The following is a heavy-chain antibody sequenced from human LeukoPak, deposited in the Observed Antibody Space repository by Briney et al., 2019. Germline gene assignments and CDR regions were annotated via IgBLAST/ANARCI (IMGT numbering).Heavy chain of an antibody. D-gene: IGHD2-8*01. CDR3: ASIRGACTNGVCSYYFDY. CDR1: GGTLSSYA. V-gene: IGHV1-69*04. CDR2: IIPILGIA. J-gene: IGHJ4*02. Sequence: GSSVKVSCKASGGTLSSYAISWVRQAPGQGLEWMGRIIPILGIANYAQKFEGRVTITADKSTSTAYMELSSLRSEDTAVYYCASIRGACTNGVCSYYFDYWGQGTLVTVSS.